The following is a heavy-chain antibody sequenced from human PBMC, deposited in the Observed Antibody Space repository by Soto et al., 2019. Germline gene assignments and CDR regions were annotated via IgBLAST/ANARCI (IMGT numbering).Heavy chain of an antibody. CDR1: GGSISSGGYS. CDR2: IYHSGST. V-gene: IGHV4-30-2*01. J-gene: IGHJ4*02. D-gene: IGHD5-12*01. CDR3: ASRRDGYPFDY. Sequence: KQSQTLSLTCAVSGGSISSGGYSWSWIRQPPGKGLEWIGYIYHSGSTYYNPSLKSRVTISVDRSKNQFSLKLSSVTAADTAVYYCASRRDGYPFDYWGQGTLVTVSS.